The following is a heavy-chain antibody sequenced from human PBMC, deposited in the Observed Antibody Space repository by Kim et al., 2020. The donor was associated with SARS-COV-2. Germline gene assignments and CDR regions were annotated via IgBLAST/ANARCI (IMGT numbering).Heavy chain of an antibody. CDR2: ISYDGSNK. CDR3: AKDRNPYSTHSLWGY. Sequence: GGSLRLSCAASGFTFSSYGMHWVRQAPGKGLEWVAVISYDGSNKYYADSVKGRFTISRDNSKNTLYLQMNSLRAEDTAVYYCAKDRNPYSTHSLWGYWGQGTLVTVSS. V-gene: IGHV3-30*18. D-gene: IGHD6-13*01. CDR1: GFTFSSYG. J-gene: IGHJ4*02.